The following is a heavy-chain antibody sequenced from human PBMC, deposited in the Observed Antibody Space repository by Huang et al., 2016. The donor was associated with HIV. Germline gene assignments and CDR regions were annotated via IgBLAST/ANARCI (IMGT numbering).Heavy chain of an antibody. CDR2: TSGSGGNT. D-gene: IGHD5-12*01. Sequence: EMQLLESGGGLVQPGGSLRLSCAAAAFTFRSYAMTGVRQGPGDGLEWVSATSGSGGNTYYADSVKGRFTISRENSKNTLYLQRNSLRAEDTAVYYCAKVASGYDFSARGSDWFDPWGQGTLVSVSS. CDR1: AFTFRSYA. V-gene: IGHV3-23*01. CDR3: AKVASGYDFSARGSDWFDP. J-gene: IGHJ5*02.